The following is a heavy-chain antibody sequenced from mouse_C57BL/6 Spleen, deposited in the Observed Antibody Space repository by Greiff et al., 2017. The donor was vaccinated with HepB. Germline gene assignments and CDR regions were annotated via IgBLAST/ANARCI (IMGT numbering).Heavy chain of an antibody. V-gene: IGHV5-4*01. CDR2: ISDGGSYT. CDR3: SGDYCGPDF. J-gene: IGHJ2*01. Sequence: EVQGVESGGGLVKPGGSLKLSCAASGFTFSSYAMSWVRQTPEKRLEWVATISDGGSYTYYPDNVKVRFTISRDNAKNNLYLQMSHLTSVDTAMYYCSGDYCGPDFWGQGTTLTVSS. D-gene: IGHD1-1*01. CDR1: GFTFSSYA.